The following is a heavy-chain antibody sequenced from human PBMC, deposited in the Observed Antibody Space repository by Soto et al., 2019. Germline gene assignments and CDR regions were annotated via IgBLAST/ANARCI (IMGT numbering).Heavy chain of an antibody. CDR2: IKQDGSEK. CDR3: ARDDLNWNYVY. V-gene: IGHV3-7*01. J-gene: IGHJ4*02. Sequence: GGSLRLSCAASGFTFSTYWMSWVRQAPGKGLEWVANIKQDGSEKYYVDSVKGRLTISRDNAKNSLYLQMNSLRAEDTALYYCARDDLNWNYVYWGQGTLVTVSS. CDR1: GFTFSTYW. D-gene: IGHD1-7*01.